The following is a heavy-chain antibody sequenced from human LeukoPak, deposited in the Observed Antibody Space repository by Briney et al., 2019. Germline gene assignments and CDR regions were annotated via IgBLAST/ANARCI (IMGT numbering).Heavy chain of an antibody. V-gene: IGHV4-61*02. CDR1: GGPISSGSYY. Sequence: SETLSLTCTVSGGPISSGSYYWSWIRQPAGKGLEWIGRIYPTDITTYNPSLKSRVTLSVDTSKNQFSLKVNSVTAADAAVYYCARGPGQLTSECFDSWGQGILVTVSS. D-gene: IGHD6-13*01. CDR3: ARGPGQLTSECFDS. CDR2: IYPTDIT. J-gene: IGHJ5*01.